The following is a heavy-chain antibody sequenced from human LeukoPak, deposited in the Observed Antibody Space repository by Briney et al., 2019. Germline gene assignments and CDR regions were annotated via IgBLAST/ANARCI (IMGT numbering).Heavy chain of an antibody. J-gene: IGHJ5*02. D-gene: IGHD2-2*01. Sequence: SETLSLTCAVYGGSFSGYYWSWIRQPPGKGLEWIGEINHSGSTNYNPSLKSRVTISVDTSKNQFSLKLSSVTAADTAVYYCARGRSGYCSSTSCRRNCFDPWGQGTLVTVSS. CDR2: INHSGST. CDR1: GGSFSGYY. CDR3: ARGRSGYCSSTSCRRNCFDP. V-gene: IGHV4-34*01.